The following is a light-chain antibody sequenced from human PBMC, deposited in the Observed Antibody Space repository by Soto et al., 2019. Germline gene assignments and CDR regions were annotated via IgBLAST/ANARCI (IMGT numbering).Light chain of an antibody. CDR2: DVS. CDR1: SSDVGGYNY. V-gene: IGLV2-14*03. J-gene: IGLJ1*01. CDR3: NSYTTSNTRQIV. Sequence: QSALTQPASVSGSPGQSITISCTGTSSDVGGYNYVSWYQHHPGKAPKLIIYDVSNRPSGVSIRFSGSKSDNTASLTIYGLQPEVEAVSHSNSYTTSNTRQIVFGTGTKVPVL.